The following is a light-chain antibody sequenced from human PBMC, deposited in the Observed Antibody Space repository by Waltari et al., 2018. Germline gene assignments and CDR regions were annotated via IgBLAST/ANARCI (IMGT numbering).Light chain of an antibody. CDR1: QSVGTS. CDR3: QQRSNWPPELT. CDR2: DAS. V-gene: IGKV3-11*01. Sequence: EIVLTQSPATLPSSPGERATLSCRASQSVGTSLAWYQQKPGQAPRILIWDASNRARGTPARCSGSGSGTDFTRTISGLEPEDFAVYYCQQRSNWPPELTFGGGTKVEIK. J-gene: IGKJ4*01.